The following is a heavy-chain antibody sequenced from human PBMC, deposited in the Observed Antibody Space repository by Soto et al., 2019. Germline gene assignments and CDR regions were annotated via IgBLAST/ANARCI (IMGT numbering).Heavy chain of an antibody. J-gene: IGHJ6*02. CDR2: IKQDGSEK. D-gene: IGHD6-13*01. Sequence: GGSLRLSCAASGFTFSSYWMSWVRQAPGKGLEWVANIKQDGSEKYYVDSVKGRFTISRDNAKNSLYLQMNSLRAEDTAVYYCARLYLGAGSWYYYYYYYGMDVWGQGTTVTVSS. V-gene: IGHV3-7*01. CDR3: ARLYLGAGSWYYYYYYYGMDV. CDR1: GFTFSSYW.